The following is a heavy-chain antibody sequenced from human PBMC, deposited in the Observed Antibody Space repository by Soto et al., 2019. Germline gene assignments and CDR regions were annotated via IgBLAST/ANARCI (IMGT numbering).Heavy chain of an antibody. CDR2: IYPGDSDT. Sequence: GESMKISCHGSGYSVASYWIGWVGQMPWKDLEWMGIIYPGDSDTRYSPSFQGQVTISADKSLRTAYLQWTSLKASDTALYYCARTRSFTLGFYYDGMDVWGQGTTVTVSS. CDR3: ARTRSFTLGFYYDGMDV. CDR1: GYSVASYW. J-gene: IGHJ6*02. V-gene: IGHV5-51*01. D-gene: IGHD6-6*01.